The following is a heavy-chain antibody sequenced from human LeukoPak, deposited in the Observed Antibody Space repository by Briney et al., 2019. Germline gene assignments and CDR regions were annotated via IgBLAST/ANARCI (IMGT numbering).Heavy chain of an antibody. CDR1: GFTFSSYA. V-gene: IGHV3-30*04. D-gene: IGHD5-24*01. Sequence: GGSLRLSCAASGFTFSSYAMHWVRQAPGKGLEWVAVIPYDGSNKYYADSVKGRFTISRDNSKNTLYLQMNSLRAEDTAVYYCARGGPEIWYPPAYWGQGTLVTVSS. CDR2: IPYDGSNK. J-gene: IGHJ4*02. CDR3: ARGGPEIWYPPAY.